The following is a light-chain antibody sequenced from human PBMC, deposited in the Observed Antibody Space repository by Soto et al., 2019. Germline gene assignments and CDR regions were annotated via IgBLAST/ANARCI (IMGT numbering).Light chain of an antibody. CDR2: LGS. CDR3: MQALQAWT. J-gene: IGKJ1*01. V-gene: IGKV2-28*01. CDR1: QSLLHSNGYNY. Sequence: DIVMTQSPLSLPVTPGEPASISCRASQSLLHSNGYNYLDWYLQKPGQSPQLLIDLGSNRAYGVHDRCSGSGSGTDFTLKISRVEAEDVGVSYCMQALQAWTFGQGTKVEIK.